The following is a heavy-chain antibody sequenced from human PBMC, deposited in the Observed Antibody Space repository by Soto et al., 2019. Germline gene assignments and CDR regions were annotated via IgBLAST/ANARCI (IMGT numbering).Heavy chain of an antibody. D-gene: IGHD3-3*01. Sequence: QVQLVQSGAEVKKPGSSVKVSCKASGGTFSSYAISWVRQAPGQGLEWMGGIIPIFGTANYAQKFQGRFTITADESMSTDYMELSSLRSEDTAVYYCARGTYYDFWSGDYTDYYYGMAVWGQGTTVTVSS. CDR1: GGTFSSYA. J-gene: IGHJ6*02. CDR3: ARGTYYDFWSGDYTDYYYGMAV. V-gene: IGHV1-69*01. CDR2: IIPIFGTA.